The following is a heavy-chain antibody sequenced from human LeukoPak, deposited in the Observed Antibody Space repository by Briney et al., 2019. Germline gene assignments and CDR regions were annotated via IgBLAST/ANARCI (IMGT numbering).Heavy chain of an antibody. CDR3: ARANFLYCSSSTCLFDY. V-gene: IGHV1-2*02. CDR2: INPNDGDT. CDR1: GYTFTDYH. Sequence: ASVKVSCKASGYTFTDYHMHWVRQAPGQGFEWMGWINPNDGDTNYAQKFQGRVTITRDTSISTAHMEVSRLRSDGTAVYYCARANFLYCSSSTCLFDYWGQGTLVTVSS. D-gene: IGHD2-2*01. J-gene: IGHJ4*02.